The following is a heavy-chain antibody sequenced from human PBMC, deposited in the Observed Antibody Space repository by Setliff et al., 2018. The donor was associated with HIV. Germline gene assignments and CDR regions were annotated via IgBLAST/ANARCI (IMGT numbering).Heavy chain of an antibody. CDR3: AREISRYSGYEGRMDYFDY. CDR1: GGSISSTNW. J-gene: IGHJ4*02. CDR2: IYHSGST. V-gene: IGHV4-4*02. D-gene: IGHD5-12*01. Sequence: PSETLSLTCAVSGGSISSTNWWSWVRQPPGKGLGWIGEIYHSGSTNYNPSLKSRVTISVDKSKNQFSLKLSSVTAADTAVYYCAREISRYSGYEGRMDYFDYWGQGTLVTVSS.